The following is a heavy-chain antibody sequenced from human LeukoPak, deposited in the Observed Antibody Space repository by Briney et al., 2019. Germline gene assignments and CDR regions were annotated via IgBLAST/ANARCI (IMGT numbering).Heavy chain of an antibody. J-gene: IGHJ4*02. CDR2: INEDGSST. CDR3: TRDTFGARDS. CDR1: RYTFSTYW. V-gene: IGHV3-74*01. D-gene: IGHD3-10*01. Sequence: GGALRLSCAASRYTFSTYWMHWVRQGPGKGLVWVSRINEDGSSTSYAESVRGRFTISRDNAKHTLNLQMNSLRAEDTAVYYCTRDTFGARDSWGQGTLVTVSS.